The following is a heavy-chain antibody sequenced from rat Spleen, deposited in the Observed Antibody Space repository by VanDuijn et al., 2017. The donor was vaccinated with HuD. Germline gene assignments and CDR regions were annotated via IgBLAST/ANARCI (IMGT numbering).Heavy chain of an antibody. J-gene: IGHJ2*01. CDR2: INPDGGST. CDR3: ARLRYNPFDY. V-gene: IGHV5S13*01. Sequence: EVQLVESGGGLVQPGRSLKLSCAASGFTFSSNWLNWIRQAPGKGLEWVATINPDGGSTYYPDSVKGRFTISRDNAKNTQYLQMDSLRSEDTATYYCARLRYNPFDYWGQGVMVTVSS. D-gene: IGHD1-5*01. CDR1: GFTFSSNW.